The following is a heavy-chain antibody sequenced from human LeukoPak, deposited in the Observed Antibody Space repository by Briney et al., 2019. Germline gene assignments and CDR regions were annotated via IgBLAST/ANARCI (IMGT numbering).Heavy chain of an antibody. CDR1: GYTPTAYY. J-gene: IGHJ3*02. V-gene: IGHV1-2*06. D-gene: IGHD3-22*01. Sequence: GASVKVSCKASGYTPTAYYLHWVRQAPGQGLEWMGRINPNSGGTTYAQKFQGRVTMTRDTSIGTAYMELSSLRSDDTAVYYCARPYYESSGLYVDAFDIWGQGTMVTVSS. CDR3: ARPYYESSGLYVDAFDI. CDR2: INPNSGGT.